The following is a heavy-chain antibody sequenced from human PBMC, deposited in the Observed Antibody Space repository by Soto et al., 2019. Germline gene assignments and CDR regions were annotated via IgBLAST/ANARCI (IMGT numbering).Heavy chain of an antibody. CDR3: ARDWGAIVATITGYYYGMDV. J-gene: IGHJ6*02. V-gene: IGHV1-18*01. CDR2: ISAYNGNT. D-gene: IGHD5-12*01. Sequence: ASVKVSCKASGYTFTSYGISWVRQAPGQGLEWMGWISAYNGNTNYAQKLQGRVTMTTDTSTSTAYMELRSLRSDDTAVYYCARDWGAIVATITGYYYGMDVWGQGTTVTVSS. CDR1: GYTFTSYG.